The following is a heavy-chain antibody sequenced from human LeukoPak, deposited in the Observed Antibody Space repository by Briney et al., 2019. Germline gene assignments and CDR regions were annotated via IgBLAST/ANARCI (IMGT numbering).Heavy chain of an antibody. Sequence: ASVKVSCKASGYTFTGYYMHWVRPAPGQGLEWMGWINPNSGGTNYAQKFQGRVTMTRDTYISTAYMELSRLTSDDTAVYYCARVNCTNGVGYRLIDYWGQGTLVTVSS. J-gene: IGHJ4*02. CDR2: INPNSGGT. D-gene: IGHD2-8*01. CDR1: GYTFTGYY. CDR3: ARVNCTNGVGYRLIDY. V-gene: IGHV1-2*02.